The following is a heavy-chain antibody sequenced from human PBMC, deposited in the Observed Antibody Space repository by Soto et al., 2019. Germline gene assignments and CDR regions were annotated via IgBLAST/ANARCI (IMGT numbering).Heavy chain of an antibody. CDR3: ARDGEYQLLWGGLGWFDP. Sequence: QVQLVESGGGVVQPGRSLRLSCAASGFTFSSYAMHWVRQAPGKGLEWVAVISYDGSNKYYADSVKGRFTISGDNSKNTLYLQMNSLRAEDTAVYYCARDGEYQLLWGGLGWFDPWGQGTLVTVSS. J-gene: IGHJ5*02. D-gene: IGHD2-2*01. V-gene: IGHV3-30-3*01. CDR1: GFTFSSYA. CDR2: ISYDGSNK.